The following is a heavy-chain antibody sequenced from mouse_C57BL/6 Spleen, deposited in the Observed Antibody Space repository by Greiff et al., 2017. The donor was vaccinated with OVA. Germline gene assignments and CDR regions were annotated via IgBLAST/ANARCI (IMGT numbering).Heavy chain of an antibody. D-gene: IGHD3-1*01. CDR3: ARTGPYAMDY. V-gene: IGHV1-52*01. J-gene: IGHJ4*01. CDR1: GYTFTSYW. CDR2: IDPSDSET. Sequence: QVQLQQPGAELVRPGSSVKLSCKASGYTFTSYWMHWVKQRPIQGLEWIGNIDPSDSETNYNQKFKDKATLTVDKSSSTAYMQLSSLTSEDSAVYYCARTGPYAMDYWGQGTSVTVSS.